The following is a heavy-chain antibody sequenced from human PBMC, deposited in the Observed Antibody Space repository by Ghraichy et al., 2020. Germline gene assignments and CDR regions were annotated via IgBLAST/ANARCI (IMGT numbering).Heavy chain of an antibody. J-gene: IGHJ4*02. V-gene: IGHV3-30*03. D-gene: IGHD2-2*01. Sequence: GESLRLSCAASGFTFSSYGMHWVRQAPGKGLEWVAVISYDGSNKYYADSVKGRFTISRDNSKNTLYLQMNSLRAEDTAVYYCARSYCSSTSCYRRSFDYWGQGTLVTVSS. CDR3: ARSYCSSTSCYRRSFDY. CDR2: ISYDGSNK. CDR1: GFTFSSYG.